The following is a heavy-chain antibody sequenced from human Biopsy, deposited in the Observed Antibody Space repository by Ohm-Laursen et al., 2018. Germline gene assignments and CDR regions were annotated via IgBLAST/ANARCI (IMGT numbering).Heavy chain of an antibody. CDR1: GKTFSDYQ. Sequence: SDTLSLTWPVFGKTFSDYQWSWIRQPPGKGLEWIGQINQAGTTNYNPSLKSRVSISVDASKYEFSLRLTSVTAADTAVYLCGNEVHGRDYWGLGAQVTVSS. CDR3: GNEVHGRDY. V-gene: IGHV4-34*08. J-gene: IGHJ4*02. CDR2: INQAGTT. D-gene: IGHD2-15*01.